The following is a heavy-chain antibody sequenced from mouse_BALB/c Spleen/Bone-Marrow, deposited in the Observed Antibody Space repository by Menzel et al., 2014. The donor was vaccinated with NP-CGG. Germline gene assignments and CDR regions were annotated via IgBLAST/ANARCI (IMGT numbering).Heavy chain of an antibody. V-gene: IGHV7-3*02. D-gene: IGHD2-2*01. CDR2: IRNKANGYTT. CDR3: ARYGYDYFDY. CDR1: GFTFTDYY. J-gene: IGHJ2*01. Sequence: VQLKESGGGLVQPGGSLRLSCATSGFTFTDYYTSWVRQPPGKALEWLGFIRNKANGYTTEYSASVKGRFTISRDNSQSILYLQMNTLRAEDSATYYCARYGYDYFDYWGQGTTLTVSS.